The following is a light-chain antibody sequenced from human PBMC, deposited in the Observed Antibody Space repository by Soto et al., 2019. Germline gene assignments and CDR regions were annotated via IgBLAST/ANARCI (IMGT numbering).Light chain of an antibody. V-gene: IGLV2-14*01. J-gene: IGLJ3*02. CDR3: SSYTTTSNWV. Sequence: QSALTQPASVSGSPGQSITISCTGTSSDVGSYNYVSWYQQHPGKAPKLMIYEVSNRPSGVSHRFSGSKAGNTASLTISGLQAEDEAHYYCSSYTTTSNWVFGGGTKLTVL. CDR1: SSDVGSYNY. CDR2: EVS.